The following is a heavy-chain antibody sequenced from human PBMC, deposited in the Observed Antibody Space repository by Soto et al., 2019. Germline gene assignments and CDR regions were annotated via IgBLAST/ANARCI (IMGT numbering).Heavy chain of an antibody. CDR3: AKVRYSSPMGYYYGMDV. Sequence: QAQLEQSGGEVKTHGSSVKVSCKASRVAFSKFIVTWVRQAPGVGLEWVGGIIPVFGTANYAQKFQGRVTIPADESTSTSYIEVNNLRSEDTSVYYCAKVRYSSPMGYYYGMDVWGQGTTVTVSS. CDR2: IIPVFGTA. CDR1: RVAFSKFI. D-gene: IGHD2-2*01. J-gene: IGHJ6*02. V-gene: IGHV1-69*01.